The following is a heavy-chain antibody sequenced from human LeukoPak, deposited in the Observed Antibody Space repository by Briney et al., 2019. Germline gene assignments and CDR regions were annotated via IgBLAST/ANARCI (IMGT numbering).Heavy chain of an antibody. Sequence: ASVKVSCKASGYTFTTYDINWVRQATGQGLEWMGWMSPNSGNTGYAQKFQGRVTMTRNTSISTAYMELSSLRSEDTAVYYCARFNGRGVSNDYWGQGTLVTVSA. CDR1: GYTFTTYD. J-gene: IGHJ4*02. CDR2: MSPNSGNT. D-gene: IGHD3-10*01. V-gene: IGHV1-8*02. CDR3: ARFNGRGVSNDY.